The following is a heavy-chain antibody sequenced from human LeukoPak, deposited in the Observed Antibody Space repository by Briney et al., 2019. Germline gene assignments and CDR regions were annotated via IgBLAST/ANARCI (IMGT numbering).Heavy chain of an antibody. D-gene: IGHD2-21*02. CDR2: ICANDGNT. CDR1: GLTFRNYA. CDR3: AKDKGWRLYYYYYGMDV. V-gene: IGHV3-23*01. Sequence: GGSLRLSCAASGLTFRNYAMSWVRQAPGKGLEWVSVICANDGNTYYADAVKGRFTISRDNAKNSLYLQMNSLRAEDTALYYCAKDKGWRLYYYYYGMDVWGQGTTVTVSS. J-gene: IGHJ6*02.